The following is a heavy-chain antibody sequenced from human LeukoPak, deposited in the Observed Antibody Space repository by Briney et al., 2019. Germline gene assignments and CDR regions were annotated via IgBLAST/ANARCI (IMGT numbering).Heavy chain of an antibody. CDR2: INPKSGGT. J-gene: IGHJ4*02. Sequence: ASVKVSCKASGYSFTGHYMHWVRQAPGQGLEWMGWINPKSGGTNYAQKFQGRVTMTRDTSISTAYMDMSSLRSDDTAVYYCARVGPDTPGTHELDYWGQGTLVTVSP. V-gene: IGHV1-2*02. CDR1: GYSFTGHY. D-gene: IGHD2-2*02. CDR3: ARVGPDTPGTHELDY.